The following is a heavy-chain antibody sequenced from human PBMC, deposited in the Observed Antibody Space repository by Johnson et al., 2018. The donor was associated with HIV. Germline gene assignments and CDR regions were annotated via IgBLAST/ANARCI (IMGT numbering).Heavy chain of an antibody. D-gene: IGHD1-26*01. CDR1: GFTVSSNY. Sequence: VQLVESGGGLIQPGGSLRLSCAASGFTVSSNYMSWVRQAPGKGLEWVSVIYSGGSTYYADSVKGRFTISRDNSKNTLYLQMNSLRAEDPAVYYCARGRYTTAEWDDAFDIWGQGTMVTVSS. CDR3: ARGRYTTAEWDDAFDI. J-gene: IGHJ3*02. V-gene: IGHV3-53*01. CDR2: IYSGGST.